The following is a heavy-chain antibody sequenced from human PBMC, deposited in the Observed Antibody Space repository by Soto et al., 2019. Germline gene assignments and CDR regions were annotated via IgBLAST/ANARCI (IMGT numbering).Heavy chain of an antibody. CDR1: GYTFNNYG. CDR2: INAYNDNT. CDR3: ARAVAVPADFDY. V-gene: IGHV1-18*01. D-gene: IGHD6-19*01. J-gene: IGHJ4*02. Sequence: ASVKVSCKASGYTFNNYGISWARQAPGQRLEWMGWINAYNDNTKYAQKFQGRVTITRDTSASTAYMELSSLRSEDTAVYYCARAVAVPADFDYWGQGTLVTVSS.